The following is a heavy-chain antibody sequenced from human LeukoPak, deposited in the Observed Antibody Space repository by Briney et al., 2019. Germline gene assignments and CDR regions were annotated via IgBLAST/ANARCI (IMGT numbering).Heavy chain of an antibody. CDR1: GGSISSGDYY. CDR3: GRAKALLYYYYGMDV. Sequence: PSQTLSLTCTVSGGSISSGDYYWSWIRQPPGKGLEWIGYIYYNGSTYYNPSLMSRVTISVDTSKNQFSLKLSSVTAADTAVYYCGRAKALLYYYYGMDVWGKGTTVTVSS. J-gene: IGHJ6*04. CDR2: IYYNGST. D-gene: IGHD2-15*01. V-gene: IGHV4-30-4*01.